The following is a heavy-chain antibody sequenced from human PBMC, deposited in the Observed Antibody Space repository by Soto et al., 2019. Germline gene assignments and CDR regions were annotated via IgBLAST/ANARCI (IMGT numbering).Heavy chain of an antibody. CDR2: ISSSGGTT. CDR3: CTFITGNGTGWGRASEY. D-gene: IGHD3-22*01. V-gene: IGHV3-23*01. J-gene: IGHJ4*02. Sequence: GGSLRLSCATSGFNFNDYAMSWCRQAPGKGLEWVSFISSSGGTTYYADSVKGRFTISRDNSRNTVFLQMNTMGAEDTAIYYFCTFITGNGTGWGRASEYWGQGTRVTVSS. CDR1: GFNFNDYA.